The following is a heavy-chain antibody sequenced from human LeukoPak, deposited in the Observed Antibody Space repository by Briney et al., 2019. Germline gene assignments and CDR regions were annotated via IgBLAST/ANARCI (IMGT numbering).Heavy chain of an antibody. CDR2: LYTGGGT. Sequence: GGSLRLSCTASGFSVRTTYMSWVRQAPGKGLEWVSVLYTGGGTDHADSVKGRFTISRDNAKNSLYLQMNSLRAEDTAVYYCARVLGSGSYYNLDYWGQGTLVTVSS. CDR3: ARVLGSGSYYNLDY. J-gene: IGHJ4*02. D-gene: IGHD3-10*01. V-gene: IGHV3-53*01. CDR1: GFSVRTTY.